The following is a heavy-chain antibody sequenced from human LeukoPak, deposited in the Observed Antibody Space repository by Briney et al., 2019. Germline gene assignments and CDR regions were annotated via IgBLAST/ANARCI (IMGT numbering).Heavy chain of an antibody. J-gene: IGHJ4*02. V-gene: IGHV4-59*01. CDR3: ARAVITFGAAVAKGFDC. CDR1: GGSIRGYY. Sequence: PSETLSLTRPVSGGSIRGYYWSWIRQPPGKAMERIGYIYYSGSTDYTPSLKSRVTMSLDTSKNQFSLNLNSVTAADTAVYYCARAVITFGAAVAKGFDCWGQGTLVTVSS. D-gene: IGHD3-16*01. CDR2: IYYSGST.